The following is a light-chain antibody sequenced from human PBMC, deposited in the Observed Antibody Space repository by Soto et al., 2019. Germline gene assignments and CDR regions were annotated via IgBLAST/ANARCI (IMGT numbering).Light chain of an antibody. CDR2: DVN. CDR1: SSVVGGYNY. V-gene: IGLV2-11*01. CDR3: CSYAGSSTYV. J-gene: IGLJ1*01. Sequence: QSVLTQPRSGSGSPGQSVTISCTGTSSVVGGYNYVSWYQQHPGKAPKLMIYDVNKRPSGVPVRFSGSKSDNTASLTISGLQAEDEADYYCCSYAGSSTYVFGTGTKVTVL.